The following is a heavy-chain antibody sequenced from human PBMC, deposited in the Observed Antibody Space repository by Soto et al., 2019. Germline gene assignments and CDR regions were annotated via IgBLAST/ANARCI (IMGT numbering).Heavy chain of an antibody. CDR2: MSPNSGNT. V-gene: IGHV1-8*01. J-gene: IGHJ6*02. Sequence: GASVKVSCKASGYTFTSYDINWVRQATGQGLEWMGWMSPNSGNTGYAQKFQGRVTMTRNTSISTAYMELSSLRSEDTAVYYCARASRRVDGMDVWGQGTTVTVSS. CDR1: GYTFTSYD. CDR3: ARASRRVDGMDV. D-gene: IGHD2-15*01.